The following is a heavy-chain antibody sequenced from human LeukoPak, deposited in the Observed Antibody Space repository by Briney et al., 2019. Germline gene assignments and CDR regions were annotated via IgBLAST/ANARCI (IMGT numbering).Heavy chain of an antibody. Sequence: GKSLRLSCAASGYNFYTYWMSWVRQAPGKGLEWVGNIKYDGNERYYLNSVRGRFTISRENTKRTMYLKMNRLRAEDTAVYYCARSRMLVLSGLVEDNWGEGTLVTV. V-gene: IGHV3-7*01. J-gene: IGHJ4*02. CDR3: ARSRMLVLSGLVEDN. CDR2: IKYDGNER. CDR1: GYNFYTYW. D-gene: IGHD2/OR15-2a*01.